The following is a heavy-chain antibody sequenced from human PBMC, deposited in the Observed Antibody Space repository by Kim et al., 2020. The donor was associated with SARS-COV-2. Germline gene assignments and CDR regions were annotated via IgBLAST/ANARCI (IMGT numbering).Heavy chain of an antibody. CDR2: IKQDGSEK. D-gene: IGHD6-13*01. J-gene: IGHJ3*02. Sequence: GGSLRLSCAASGFTFSSYWMSWVRQAPGKGLEWEANIKQDGSEKYYVDSVKGRFTISRDNAKNSLYLQMNSLRAEDTAVYYCARVGAYDSSSWADAFDIWGQGTMVTVSS. CDR1: GFTFSSYW. V-gene: IGHV3-7*01. CDR3: ARVGAYDSSSWADAFDI.